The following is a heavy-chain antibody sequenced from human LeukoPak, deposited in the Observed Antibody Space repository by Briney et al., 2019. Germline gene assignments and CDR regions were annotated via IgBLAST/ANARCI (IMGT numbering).Heavy chain of an antibody. V-gene: IGHV4-4*07. CDR2: IYTSGST. CDR3: ARVATGYTYGFDYFDY. CDR1: GGSISSYY. D-gene: IGHD5-18*01. J-gene: IGHJ4*02. Sequence: SETLSLTCTVSGGSISSYYWSWIRQPAGKGLEWIGRIYTSGSTNYNPSLKSRVTMSVDTSKNQFSLNLSSVTAADTGVYYCARVATGYTYGFDYFDYWGQGTLVTVSS.